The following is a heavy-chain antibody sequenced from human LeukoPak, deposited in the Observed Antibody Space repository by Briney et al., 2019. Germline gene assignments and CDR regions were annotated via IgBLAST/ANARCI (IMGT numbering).Heavy chain of an antibody. J-gene: IGHJ6*02. CDR2: INPNSGGT. V-gene: IGHV1-2*02. CDR1: GYTFTGYY. Sequence: ASVKVSCKASGYTFTGYYMHWVRQAPGQGLEWMGWINPNSGGTNYAQKFQGRVTMTRDTSISTAYMELSRLRSDDTAVYYCARDLSIAAHAYYYYGMDVWGQGTTVTVSS. CDR3: ARDLSIAAHAYYYYGMDV. D-gene: IGHD6-6*01.